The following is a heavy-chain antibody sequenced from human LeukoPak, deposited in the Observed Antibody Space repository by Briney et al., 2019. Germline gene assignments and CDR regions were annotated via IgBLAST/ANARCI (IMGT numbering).Heavy chain of an antibody. D-gene: IGHD5-24*01. J-gene: IGHJ4*02. Sequence: SETLSLTCTVSGGSISSSSYYWGWIRQPPGKGLEWIGSIYYSGSTYYNPSLKSRVTISVDTSKNQFSLKLSSVTAADTAVYYCASSKRWLQLNYFNYWGQGTLVAVSS. CDR1: GGSISSSSYY. CDR3: ASSKRWLQLNYFNY. CDR2: IYYSGST. V-gene: IGHV4-39*01.